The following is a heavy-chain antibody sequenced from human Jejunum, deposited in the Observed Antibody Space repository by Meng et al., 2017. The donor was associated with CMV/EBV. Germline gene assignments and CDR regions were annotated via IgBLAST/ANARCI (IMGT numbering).Heavy chain of an antibody. CDR1: GGSINTYY. J-gene: IGHJ5*02. V-gene: IGHV4-59*01. CDR3: VRHGDCSSGSCYYHWFDP. Sequence: QGQRRASGQGLVKPSEPPHLPCSVSGGSINTYYWSWIRQPPGKGLEWIGYIYNSGGTYYNPSLKSRVTISTDTSKNQFSLKLNSVTAADTAVYYCVRHGDCSSGSCYYHWFDPWGQGSLVTVSS. D-gene: IGHD2-2*01. CDR2: IYNSGGT.